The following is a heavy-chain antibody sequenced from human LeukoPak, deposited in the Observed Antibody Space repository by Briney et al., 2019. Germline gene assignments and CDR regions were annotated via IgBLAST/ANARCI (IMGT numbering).Heavy chain of an antibody. CDR1: GYSFTSYW. CDR2: IYPGDSDT. Sequence: GESLKISRKGSGYSFTSYWIGWVRQMPGKGLEWMGIIYPGDSDTRYSPSFQGQVTISADKSISTAYLQWSSLKASDTAMYYCATSDILTGYSAAFDIWGQGTMVTVSS. D-gene: IGHD3-9*01. V-gene: IGHV5-51*01. CDR3: ATSDILTGYSAAFDI. J-gene: IGHJ3*02.